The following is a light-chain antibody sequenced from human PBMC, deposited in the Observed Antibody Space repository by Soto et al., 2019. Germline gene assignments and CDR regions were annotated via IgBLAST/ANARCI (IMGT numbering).Light chain of an antibody. V-gene: IGLV1-40*01. CDR3: QSYDSSLSGSEV. Sequence: QSVLTQPPSVSGAPGQRVTISCTGSSSNIGAGHDVHWYQHPPGTTPKLLIYGNGNRPSGVPDRFSGSKSGTSASLAITGLQAEGDADYYCQSYDSSLSGSEVFGTGIKVT. CDR2: GNG. J-gene: IGLJ1*01. CDR1: SSNIGAGHD.